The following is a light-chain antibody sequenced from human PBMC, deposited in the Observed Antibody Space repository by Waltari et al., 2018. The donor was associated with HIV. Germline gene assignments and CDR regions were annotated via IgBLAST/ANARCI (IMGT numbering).Light chain of an antibody. V-gene: IGKV3-20*01. CDR2: GAS. CDR1: RNLDYKY. J-gene: IGKJ2*01. Sequence: VLTQSPGTLSLSPGESATLSCRASRNLDYKYLAWHQHKPGQAPRLLIYGASHRADGIPDKFRGSGSGTDFTLTITRLDPEDFALYFCQQYETSPDTFGQGTRLEIK. CDR3: QQYETSPDT.